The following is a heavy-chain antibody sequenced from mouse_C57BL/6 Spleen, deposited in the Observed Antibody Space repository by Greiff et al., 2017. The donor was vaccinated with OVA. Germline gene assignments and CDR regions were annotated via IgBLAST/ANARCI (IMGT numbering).Heavy chain of an antibody. D-gene: IGHD2-2*01. J-gene: IGHJ2*01. V-gene: IGHV1-5*01. CDR2: IYPGNSDT. Sequence: EVQGVESGTVLARPGASVKKSCKTSGYTFTSYWMHWVKQRPGQGLEWIGAIYPGNSDTSYNQKFKGKAKLTAVTSASTAYMELSSLTNEDSAVDYCTIASFGYDGIDYWGQGTTLTVSS. CDR3: TIASFGYDGIDY. CDR1: GYTFTSYW.